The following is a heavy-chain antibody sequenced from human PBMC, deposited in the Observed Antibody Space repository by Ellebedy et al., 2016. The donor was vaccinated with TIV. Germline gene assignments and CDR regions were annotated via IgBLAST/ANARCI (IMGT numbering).Heavy chain of an antibody. V-gene: IGHV5-51*01. D-gene: IGHD2-15*01. Sequence: GGSLKISCKGSGYLFTNYWMHWMRQMPAKGMEWMGIIFTGYTSTRYSTSFQGQVTISADSSTSTAYLQWSSLKAADTSIYYCARQQSRLNLPGGSGLDVWGLGTTVTVSS. CDR1: GYLFTNYW. CDR2: IFTGYTST. CDR3: ARQQSRLNLPGGSGLDV. J-gene: IGHJ6*02.